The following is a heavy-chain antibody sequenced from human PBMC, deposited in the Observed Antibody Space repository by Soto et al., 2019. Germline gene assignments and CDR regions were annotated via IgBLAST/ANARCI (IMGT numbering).Heavy chain of an antibody. J-gene: IGHJ3*02. CDR2: INPSGGST. D-gene: IGHD2-15*01. V-gene: IGHV1-46*03. Sequence: QVQLVQSGAEVKKPGASVKVSCKASGYTFTSYYMHWVRQAPGQGLEWMGIINPSGGSTSYAQKFRGRVTMTRDTSTSTVYMELSRLRSEDTAVYYCARDGYCSGGSCRRDAFDIWGQGTMVTVSS. CDR1: GYTFTSYY. CDR3: ARDGYCSGGSCRRDAFDI.